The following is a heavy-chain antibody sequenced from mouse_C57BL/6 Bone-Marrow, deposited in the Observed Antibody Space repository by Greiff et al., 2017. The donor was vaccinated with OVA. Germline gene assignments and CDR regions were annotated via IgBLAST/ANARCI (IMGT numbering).Heavy chain of an antibody. V-gene: IGHV1-64*01. J-gene: IGHJ4*01. Sequence: QVQLQQPGAELVKPGASVKLSCKATGYTFTSYWMHWVKQRPGQGLEWIGMIHPNSGSTNYNEKFKSKATLTVDKSSSTAYMQLSSLTSEDSAVYYCARFYSYAMDYWGQGTSVTVSS. CDR1: GYTFTSYW. D-gene: IGHD2-1*01. CDR3: ARFYSYAMDY. CDR2: IHPNSGST.